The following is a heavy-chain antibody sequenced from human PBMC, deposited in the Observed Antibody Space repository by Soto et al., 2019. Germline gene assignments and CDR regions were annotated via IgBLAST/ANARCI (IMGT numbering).Heavy chain of an antibody. CDR2: IYYSGST. Sequence: LEILSLTCTVSGGSISSYYWSWIRQPPGKGLEWIGYIYYSGSTNYNPSLKSRVTISVDTSKNQFSLKLSSVTAADTAVYYCAREGRGDYDFWSGYYRHGMDVWGQGTTVTVSS. V-gene: IGHV4-59*01. CDR3: AREGRGDYDFWSGYYRHGMDV. CDR1: GGSISSYY. D-gene: IGHD3-3*01. J-gene: IGHJ6*02.